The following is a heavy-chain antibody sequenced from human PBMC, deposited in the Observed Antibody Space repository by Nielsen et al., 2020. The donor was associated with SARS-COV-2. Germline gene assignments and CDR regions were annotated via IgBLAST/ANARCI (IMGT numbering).Heavy chain of an antibody. V-gene: IGHV3-20*04. CDR3: AKAQAYDSSGYYSITYYFDY. J-gene: IGHJ4*02. D-gene: IGHD3-22*01. CDR1: GFTFDDYG. CDR2: INWNGGSI. Sequence: GESLKISCAASGFTFDDYGMSWVRQAPGKGLEWVSGINWNGGSIVYADSVKGRFTISRDNAKSSLYLQMNSLRAEDTALYYCAKAQAYDSSGYYSITYYFDYWGQGTLVTVSS.